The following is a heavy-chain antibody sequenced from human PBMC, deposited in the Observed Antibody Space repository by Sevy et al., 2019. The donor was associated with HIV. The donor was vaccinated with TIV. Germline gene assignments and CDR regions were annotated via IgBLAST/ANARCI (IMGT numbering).Heavy chain of an antibody. CDR2: LSFGCGEI. CDR1: GFTFSKYS. J-gene: IGHJ4*02. Sequence: RGCLRLSCAASGFTFSKYSMSWVRQPPGKGLERVSTLSFGCGEINYADSVKGRFTISRVNSKSSVYLQMNNLGPEDTAVHYCAREGCTKPHDYWGQGTLVDVSS. D-gene: IGHD2-8*01. CDR3: AREGCTKPHDY. V-gene: IGHV3-23*01.